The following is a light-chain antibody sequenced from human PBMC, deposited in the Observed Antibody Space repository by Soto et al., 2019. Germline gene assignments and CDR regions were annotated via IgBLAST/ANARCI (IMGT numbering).Light chain of an antibody. Sequence: QSALTRPPSASGAPGRGGTISCSGSGSSIGTNTVNWYRQLPGTAPKLLIYGNNQRPSGVPDRFSGSKSGTSASLAISGLRSEDEAEYYCTAWDGSLNNVLFGGGTKVTVL. CDR1: GSSIGTNT. V-gene: IGLV1-44*01. CDR3: TAWDGSLNNVL. J-gene: IGLJ2*01. CDR2: GNN.